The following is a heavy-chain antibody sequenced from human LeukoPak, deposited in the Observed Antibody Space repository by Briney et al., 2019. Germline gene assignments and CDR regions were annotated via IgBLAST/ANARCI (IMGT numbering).Heavy chain of an antibody. CDR3: ARAHSSSWYMDY. CDR1: GGFINSHY. D-gene: IGHD6-13*01. CDR2: IYYSGST. Sequence: ASETLSLTCTVSGGFINSHYWSWIRQPPGKGLEWIGYIYYSGSTNYNPSLKSRVTISVDTSKNQLSLKLSSVTAADTAVYYCARAHSSSWYMDYWGQGTLVTVSS. J-gene: IGHJ4*02. V-gene: IGHV4-59*11.